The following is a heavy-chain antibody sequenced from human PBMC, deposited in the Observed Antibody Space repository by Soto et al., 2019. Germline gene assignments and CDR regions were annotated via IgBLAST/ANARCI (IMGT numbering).Heavy chain of an antibody. CDR3: ARVGAWGTYGPFDY. V-gene: IGHV3-23*01. CDR2: ISGSASST. J-gene: IGHJ4*02. Sequence: GGSLRLSCAASGFTFNSYAMNWVRQAPGKGLEWVSTISGSASSTYYTDAVKGRFTVSSDNSQNTLYLQMDSLTAEDRAVYYCARVGAWGTYGPFDYWGQGTLVTVSS. D-gene: IGHD3-16*01. CDR1: GFTFNSYA.